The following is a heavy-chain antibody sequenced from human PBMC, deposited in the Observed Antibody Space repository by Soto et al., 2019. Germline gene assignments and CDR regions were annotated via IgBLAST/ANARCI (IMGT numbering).Heavy chain of an antibody. Sequence: SVKVSCKASGYTFASYGISWVRQAPGQGLEWMGWISAYNGNTNYAQKLQGRVTMTTDTSTSTAYMELRSLRSDDTAVYYCARDGRYLTTPLRGPFDDWGKGTLVPVSS. CDR3: ARDGRYLTTPLRGPFDD. CDR2: ISAYNGNT. J-gene: IGHJ4*02. CDR1: GYTFASYG. D-gene: IGHD3-9*01. V-gene: IGHV1-18*01.